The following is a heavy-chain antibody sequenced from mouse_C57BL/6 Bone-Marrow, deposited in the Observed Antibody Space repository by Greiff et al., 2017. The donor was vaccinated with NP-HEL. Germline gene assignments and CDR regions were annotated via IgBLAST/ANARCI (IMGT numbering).Heavy chain of an antibody. V-gene: IGHV5-6*01. J-gene: IGHJ3*01. CDR3: ASPYDYDVAWFAY. Sequence: EVKLMESGADLVKPGGSLKLSCAASGFTFSSYGMSWVRQTPDKRLEWVAIISSGGSYTYYPDNVKGRFTISSDNAKNTLYLQMSSLKSEDTAMYYCASPYDYDVAWFAYWGQGTLVTVSA. CDR1: GFTFSSYG. D-gene: IGHD2-4*01. CDR2: ISSGGSYT.